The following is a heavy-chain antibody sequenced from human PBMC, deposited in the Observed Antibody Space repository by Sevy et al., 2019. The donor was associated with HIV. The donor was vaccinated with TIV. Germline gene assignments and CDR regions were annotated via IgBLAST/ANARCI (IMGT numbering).Heavy chain of an antibody. J-gene: IGHJ4*02. Sequence: GGSLRLSCVASGFTFSSYEMNWVRQAPGKGLEWVSYISNSGTSIYYSDSVKGRFTISRDNARNSLYLQMNSLRAEDTAVYDCARDLPPSATTVAHFDCWGQGTLVTVSS. V-gene: IGHV3-48*03. CDR1: GFTFSSYE. CDR2: ISNSGTSI. D-gene: IGHD4-17*01. CDR3: ARDLPPSATTVAHFDC.